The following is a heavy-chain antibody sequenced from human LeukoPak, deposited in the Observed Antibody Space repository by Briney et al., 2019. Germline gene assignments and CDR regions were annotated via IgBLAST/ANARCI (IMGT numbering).Heavy chain of an antibody. Sequence: SGPTLVKPTQTLTLTCTFSGFSLSTSGVGVGWIRQPPGKALEWLALIYWDDDKGYSPALKSRLTITKDTSKNQVVLTMTNMDPVDTATYYCAHRPWDWNVGHYWGQGTLVTVSS. V-gene: IGHV2-5*02. CDR2: IYWDDDK. CDR1: GFSLSTSGVG. J-gene: IGHJ4*02. D-gene: IGHD1-1*01. CDR3: AHRPWDWNVGHY.